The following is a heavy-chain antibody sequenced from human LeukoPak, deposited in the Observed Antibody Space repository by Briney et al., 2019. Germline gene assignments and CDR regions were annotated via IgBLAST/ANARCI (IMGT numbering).Heavy chain of an antibody. CDR2: INVDGSST. CDR3: ARSDIFTSYGMDV. V-gene: IGHV3-74*03. CDR1: GFTFNKYY. J-gene: IGHJ6*02. D-gene: IGHD3-9*01. Sequence: PGGSLRLSCTASGFTFNKYYMQWVRQVPGKGLVWVSRINVDGSSTTYADSVRGRFTISRDTAKSTLYLQMNRLRVEDTAVYYCARSDIFTSYGMDVWGQGTTVTVSS.